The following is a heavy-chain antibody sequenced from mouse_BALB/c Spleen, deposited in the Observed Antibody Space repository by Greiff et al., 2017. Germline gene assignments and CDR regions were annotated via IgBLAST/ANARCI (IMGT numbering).Heavy chain of an antibody. CDR3: TAMITTGGYAMDY. CDR1: GFTFSSYT. CDR2: ISSGGSYT. J-gene: IGHJ4*01. V-gene: IGHV5-6-4*01. Sequence: EVQLVESGGGLVKPGGSLKLSCAASGFTFSSYTMSWVRQTPEKRLEWVATISSGGSYTYYPDSVKGRFTISRDNAKNTLYLQMSSLKSEDTAMYYCTAMITTGGYAMDYWGQGTSVTVSS. D-gene: IGHD2-4*01.